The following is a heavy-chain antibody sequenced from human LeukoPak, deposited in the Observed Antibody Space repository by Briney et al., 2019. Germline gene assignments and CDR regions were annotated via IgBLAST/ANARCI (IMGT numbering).Heavy chain of an antibody. D-gene: IGHD5-24*01. CDR3: ARGRDGYNSGAFDI. CDR2: ISNSGSST. Sequence: GGSLRLSCAASGFTFTDYYMSWIRQAPGKGREWVSYISNSGSSTYYADSVKGRFTISRDIAKNSLYLQMNSLRAEDTAVYSCARGRDGYNSGAFDIWGQGTMVTVSS. V-gene: IGHV3-11*04. CDR1: GFTFTDYY. J-gene: IGHJ3*02.